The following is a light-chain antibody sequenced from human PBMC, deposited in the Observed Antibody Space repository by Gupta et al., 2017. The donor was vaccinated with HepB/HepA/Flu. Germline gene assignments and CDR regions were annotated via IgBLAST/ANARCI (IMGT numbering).Light chain of an antibody. Sequence: QSALTQPASVPGSPGQSITISCTGTSSDVGTYNSVSWYQQHPGKAPKLMIFDVSNRPSGVSDRFSGSKSGNTASLTISGLQAEDEADYYCSSYTSTITVVFGGGTRLTVL. V-gene: IGLV2-14*03. CDR3: SSYTSTITVV. CDR1: SSDVGTYNS. CDR2: DVS. J-gene: IGLJ2*01.